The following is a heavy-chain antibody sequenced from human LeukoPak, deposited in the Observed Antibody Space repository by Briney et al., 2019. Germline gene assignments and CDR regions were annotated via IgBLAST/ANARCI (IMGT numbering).Heavy chain of an antibody. CDR2: ISAYNGNT. CDR1: RNIFTGHY. CDR3: ARGGSRWELPEYFDY. D-gene: IGHD1-26*01. Sequence: ASVKVSCKASRNIFTGHYMHWVRQAPGQGLEWMGWISAYNGNTNYAQKLQGRVTMTTDTSTSTAYMELRSLRSDDTAVYYCARGGSRWELPEYFDYWGQGTLVTVSS. V-gene: IGHV1-18*04. J-gene: IGHJ4*02.